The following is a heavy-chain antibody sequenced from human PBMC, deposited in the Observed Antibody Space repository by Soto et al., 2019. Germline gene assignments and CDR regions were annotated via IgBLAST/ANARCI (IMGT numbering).Heavy chain of an antibody. CDR3: ARDLVIVGATNLLLTIDS. CDR2: VSSSSSTI. V-gene: IGHV3-48*02. CDR1: GFTFSSYS. J-gene: IGHJ4*02. Sequence: GGSLRLSCAASGFTFSSYSMIWVRQVPGKGLEWVSYVSSSSSTIYYAESVKGRFTVSRDNAKSSLYLQMNSLRDDDTAVYYCARDLVIVGATNLLLTIDSWGQGTPVTVSS. D-gene: IGHD1-26*01.